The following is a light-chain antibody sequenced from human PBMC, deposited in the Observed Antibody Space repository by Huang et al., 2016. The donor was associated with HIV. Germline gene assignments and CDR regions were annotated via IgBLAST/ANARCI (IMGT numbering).Light chain of an antibody. CDR3: QQYNNWPYT. CDR2: GTS. Sequence: EIVMTQSPATLSVSPGERATLSCRASQSVSRNLAWHPQKPGQAPRLLIYGTSTRATGIPARCSGSGSGTEFTLTISSLQSEDFAVYYCQQYNNWPYTFGQGTKLEIK. J-gene: IGKJ2*01. CDR1: QSVSRN. V-gene: IGKV3-15*01.